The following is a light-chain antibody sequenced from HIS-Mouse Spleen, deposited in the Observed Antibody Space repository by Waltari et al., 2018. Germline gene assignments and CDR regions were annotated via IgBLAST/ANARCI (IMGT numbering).Light chain of an antibody. CDR1: SSDVGGYNY. V-gene: IGLV2-8*01. J-gene: IGLJ1*01. Sequence: QSALTQPTSPSGSPGQSVTIPCTGPSSDVGGYNYVSWYQQHPGKAPKLMIYEVSKRPSGVPDRFSGSKSGNTASLTVSGLQAEDEADYYCSSYAGSNNYVFGTGTKVTVL. CDR3: SSYAGSNNYV. CDR2: EVS.